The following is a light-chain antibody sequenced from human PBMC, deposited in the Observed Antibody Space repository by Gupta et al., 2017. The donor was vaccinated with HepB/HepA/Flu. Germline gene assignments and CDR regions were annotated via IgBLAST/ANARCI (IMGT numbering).Light chain of an antibody. V-gene: IGKV3-15*01. Sequence: EIVRTQSPATLSVSPGERATISCRASQSFSSNLAWYQQKPGQAPRLLIYGGSTRATGIPASFSSSGSCTEVTLTTSSMQSEDVAVYYCQQYKTGPGGSFGQGTKLEIK. CDR3: QQYKTGPGGS. CDR2: GGS. CDR1: QSFSSN. J-gene: IGKJ2*04.